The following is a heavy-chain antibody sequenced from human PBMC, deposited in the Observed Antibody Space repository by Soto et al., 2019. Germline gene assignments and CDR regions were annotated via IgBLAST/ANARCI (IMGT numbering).Heavy chain of an antibody. CDR3: ARASGYSRGYYWEVYYGMDA. J-gene: IGHJ6*02. CDR2: IYYSGTT. Sequence: SETLSLTCTVSGGSISSGGYYWSWIRQHPGKGLEWIGYIYYSGTTYYNPSLKSRVTISVDTSKNQFSLKLRSVTAADTAVYYSARASGYSRGYYWEVYYGMDAWGQGTTVT. V-gene: IGHV4-31*03. CDR1: GGSISSGGYY. D-gene: IGHD3-22*01.